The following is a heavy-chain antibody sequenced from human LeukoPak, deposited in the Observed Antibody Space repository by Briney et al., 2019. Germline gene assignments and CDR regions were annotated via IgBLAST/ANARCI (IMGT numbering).Heavy chain of an antibody. D-gene: IGHD3-22*01. J-gene: IGHJ4*02. CDR3: ASGGPAYYYDSSGFDY. V-gene: IGHV3-33*01. CDR1: GFTFSSYG. Sequence: QPGGSLRLSCAASGFTFSSYGMHWVRQAPGKGLEWVAVIWYDGSNKYYADSVKGRFTISRDNSKNTLYLQMNSLRAEDTAVYYCASGGPAYYYDSSGFDYWGQGTPVTVSS. CDR2: IWYDGSNK.